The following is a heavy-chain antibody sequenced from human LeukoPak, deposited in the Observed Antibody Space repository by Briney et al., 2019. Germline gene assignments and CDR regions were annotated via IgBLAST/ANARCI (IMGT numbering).Heavy chain of an antibody. CDR2: ISGSGGST. D-gene: IGHD1-26*01. CDR3: AKVWMGYYFDY. CDR1: GFTFTSYA. J-gene: IGHJ4*02. Sequence: WGALLLSCVASGFTFTSYAMSWVRQAPGKGLEWVSTISGSGGSTYSADSVKGRFTVSRDNSKNTLYLQMNSLRAEDTAVYHCAKVWMGYYFDYWGQGTLVTVSS. V-gene: IGHV3-23*01.